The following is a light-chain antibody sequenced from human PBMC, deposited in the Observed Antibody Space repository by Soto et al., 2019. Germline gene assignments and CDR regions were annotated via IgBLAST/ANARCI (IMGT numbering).Light chain of an antibody. CDR2: DAS. Sequence: EIVLTQSPGTLSSSPGERATLSCRASQSLSSNFLAWYQQKPGQAPRLLIYDASSRATGIPDRFSGSGSGTDFALTISRLEPVDFAVYYCQQYGSSPRTFGQGTKVEIK. CDR3: QQYGSSPRT. V-gene: IGKV3-20*01. CDR1: QSLSSNF. J-gene: IGKJ1*01.